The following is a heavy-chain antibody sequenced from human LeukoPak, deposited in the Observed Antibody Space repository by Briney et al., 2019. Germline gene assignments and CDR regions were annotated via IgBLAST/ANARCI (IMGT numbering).Heavy chain of an antibody. CDR3: ARVVRGVIFYYYYYMDV. CDR2: IYYSGST. V-gene: IGHV4-59*01. J-gene: IGHJ6*03. D-gene: IGHD3-10*01. Sequence: SGTLSLTCTVSGGSISSYYWSWIRQPPGKGLEWIWYIYYSGSTNYNPSLKSRVTISVDTSKNQFSLKLSSVTAADTAVYYCARVVRGVIFYYYYYMDVWGKGTTVTISS. CDR1: GGSISSYY.